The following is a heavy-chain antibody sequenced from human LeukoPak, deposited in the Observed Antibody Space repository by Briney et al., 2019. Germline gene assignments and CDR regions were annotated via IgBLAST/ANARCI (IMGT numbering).Heavy chain of an antibody. CDR2: IYTSGST. D-gene: IGHD3-10*01. V-gene: IGHV4-4*07. J-gene: IGHJ4*02. Sequence: SETLSLTCTVSGGSISSYYWSWIRQPAGKGLEWIGRIYTSGSTNYNPSLKSRVTMSVDTSKNQFSLKLGSVTAADTAVYYCARQSWITMVRGGPTRGTSDYWGQGTLVTVSS. CDR1: GGSISSYY. CDR3: ARQSWITMVRGGPTRGTSDY.